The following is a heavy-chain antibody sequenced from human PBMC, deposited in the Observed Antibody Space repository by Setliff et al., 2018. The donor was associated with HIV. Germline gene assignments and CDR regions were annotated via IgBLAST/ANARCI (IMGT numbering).Heavy chain of an antibody. Sequence: ASVKVSCKASGYPFSGYYMHWVRQAPGQGLEWMGRINPNSGGTNYAQKFQGRVTMTRDTSISTAYMELSRLRSDDTAVYYCAGVWLYYYGSGPEAPFDYWGQGTLVTVSS. CDR3: AGVWLYYYGSGPEAPFDY. V-gene: IGHV1-2*06. CDR1: GYPFSGYY. D-gene: IGHD3-10*01. CDR2: INPNSGGT. J-gene: IGHJ4*02.